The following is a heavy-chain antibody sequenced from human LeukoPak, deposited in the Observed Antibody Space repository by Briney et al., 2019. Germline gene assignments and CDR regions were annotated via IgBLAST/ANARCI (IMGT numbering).Heavy chain of an antibody. V-gene: IGHV4-39*01. Sequence: PSETLSLTCTVSGGSISSSSYYWGWIRQPPGKGLEWIGSIYYSGSTYYNPSLKSRVTISVDTSKNQFSLKLSSVTAADTAVYYCANSPPTFSSGSFDYWGQGTLVTVSS. D-gene: IGHD3-22*01. CDR3: ANSPPTFSSGSFDY. CDR1: GGSISSSSYY. CDR2: IYYSGST. J-gene: IGHJ4*02.